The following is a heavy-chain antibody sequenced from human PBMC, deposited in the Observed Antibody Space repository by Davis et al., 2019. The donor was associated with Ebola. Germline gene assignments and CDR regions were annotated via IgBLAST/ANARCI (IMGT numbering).Heavy chain of an antibody. J-gene: IGHJ6*04. CDR2: ISSSSSYI. D-gene: IGHD1-26*01. CDR3: ARDLRSRSYLGGSYYYYGMDV. CDR1: GFTFSSYN. V-gene: IGHV3-21*04. Sequence: GGSLRLSCAASGFTFSSYNMNWVRQAPGKGLERVSSISSSSSYIYYADSVKGRFTISRDNAKNSLYLQMNSLRAEDTAVYYCARDLRSRSYLGGSYYYYGMDVWGKGTTVTVSS.